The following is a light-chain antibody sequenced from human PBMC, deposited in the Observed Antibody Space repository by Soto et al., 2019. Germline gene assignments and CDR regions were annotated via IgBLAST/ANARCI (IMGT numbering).Light chain of an antibody. J-gene: IGKJ5*01. CDR2: DVS. CDR1: QSVSSY. CDR3: QQRSNWPIT. Sequence: EIVLTQSPATLSLSPWERATLSCRASQSVSSYLAWYQQKPGQAPRLLIYDVSIRATGIPARFNGSGSGTEFTLTISSLEPEDSAVYYCQQRSNWPITFGQGTRLEIK. V-gene: IGKV3-11*01.